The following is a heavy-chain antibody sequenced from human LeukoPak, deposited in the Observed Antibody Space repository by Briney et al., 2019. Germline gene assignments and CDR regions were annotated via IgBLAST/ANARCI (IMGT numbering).Heavy chain of an antibody. CDR1: GYSISSGYY. CDR2: IYRSGST. V-gene: IGHV4-38-2*01. Sequence: PPETLSLTCAVSGYSISSGYYWGWIRQPPGKGLEWIGSIYRSGSTYCTPSLKSRVTISVDTSKNQFSLKLSSVTAADTAVYYCARYQLLSRSGWFDPWGQGTLVTVSS. J-gene: IGHJ5*02. CDR3: ARYQLLSRSGWFDP. D-gene: IGHD2-2*01.